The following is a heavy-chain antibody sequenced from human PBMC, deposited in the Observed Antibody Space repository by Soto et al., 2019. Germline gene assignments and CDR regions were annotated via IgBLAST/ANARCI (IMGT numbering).Heavy chain of an antibody. V-gene: IGHV3-23*01. CDR1: GFTFSSYA. J-gene: IGHJ6*02. CDR2: ISGSGGST. Sequence: GGSLRLSCAASGFTFSSYAMSWVRQAPGKGLEWVSAISGSGGSTYYADSVKGRFTISRDNSKNTLYLQMNSLRAEDTAVYYCTRASRRHYYYYGMDVWGQGTTVTVS. CDR3: TRASRRHYYYYGMDV.